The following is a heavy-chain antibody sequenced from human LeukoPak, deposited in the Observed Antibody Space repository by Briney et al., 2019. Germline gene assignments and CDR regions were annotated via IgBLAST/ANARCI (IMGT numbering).Heavy chain of an antibody. CDR3: AKAGDTAMGMIFDI. D-gene: IGHD5-18*01. J-gene: IGHJ3*02. CDR2: ISGSGGST. V-gene: IGHV3-23*01. Sequence: GGSLRLSCAASGFTFSSYAMSWVRPAPGRGLEWVSAISGSGGSTYYADSVKGRFTISRDNSTNTLYLQMNSLRAEDTAVYCCAKAGDTAMGMIFDIWGQGTMVTVSS. CDR1: GFTFSSYA.